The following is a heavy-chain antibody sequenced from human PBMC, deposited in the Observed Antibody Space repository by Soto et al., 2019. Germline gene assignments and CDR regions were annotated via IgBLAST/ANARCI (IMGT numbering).Heavy chain of an antibody. J-gene: IGHJ6*02. Sequence: ASVKVSCKASGYTFTSYDINWVRQATGQGLEWMGRMNPNSGNTGYAQKFQGRVTMTRNTSISTAYMELSSLRSEDTAVYYCARGQYSNYAWYYYYYGMDVWGQGTTVTVSS. CDR1: GYTFTSYD. D-gene: IGHD4-4*01. CDR2: MNPNSGNT. V-gene: IGHV1-8*01. CDR3: ARGQYSNYAWYYYYYGMDV.